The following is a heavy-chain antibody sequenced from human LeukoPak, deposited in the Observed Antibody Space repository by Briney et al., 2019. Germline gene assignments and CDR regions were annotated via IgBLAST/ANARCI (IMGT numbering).Heavy chain of an antibody. Sequence: GGSLRLSCAASGFSVSVNYMSWVRQAPGKGLEWVSAISGSGGSTYYADSVKGRFTISRDNSKNTLYLQMNSLRAEDTAVYYCAKGLEYGDYVYWGQGTLVTVSS. V-gene: IGHV3-23*01. D-gene: IGHD4-17*01. CDR3: AKGLEYGDYVY. CDR2: ISGSGGST. J-gene: IGHJ4*02. CDR1: GFSVSVNY.